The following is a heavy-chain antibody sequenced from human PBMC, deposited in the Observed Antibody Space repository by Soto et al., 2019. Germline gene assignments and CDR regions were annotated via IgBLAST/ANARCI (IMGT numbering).Heavy chain of an antibody. CDR1: GFIFSDYY. J-gene: IGHJ5*02. CDR3: ARDRGLHYYGSGSPSDL. CDR2: ISGSGSIV. V-gene: IGHV3-11*01. Sequence: QVQLVESGGGLVKPGGSLRLSCAASGFIFSDYYMSWIRQAPGKGLEWVSYISGSGSIVYYADSMKGRFTISRDNAKNSVYLQMNSLRVDDTAVYYCARDRGLHYYGSGSPSDLWGQGVLVTVSS. D-gene: IGHD3-10*01.